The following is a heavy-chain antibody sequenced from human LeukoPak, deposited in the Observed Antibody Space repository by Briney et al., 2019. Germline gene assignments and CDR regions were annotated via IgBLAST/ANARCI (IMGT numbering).Heavy chain of an antibody. CDR1: GFTFDDYG. V-gene: IGHV3-20*04. J-gene: IGHJ4*02. Sequence: GGSLRLSCAASGFTFDDYGMSWVRQAPGKGLEWVSGINWNGGSTGYADSVKGRFTISRDNAKNSLYLQMNSLRADDTAVYFCAKGGGPRGFDYWGQGALVTVSS. CDR3: AKGGGPRGFDY. CDR2: INWNGGST. D-gene: IGHD3-10*01.